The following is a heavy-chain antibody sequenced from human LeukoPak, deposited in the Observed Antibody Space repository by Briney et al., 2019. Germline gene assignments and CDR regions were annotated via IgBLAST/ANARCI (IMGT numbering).Heavy chain of an antibody. CDR2: INPNSGGT. CDR1: GYTFTGYY. CDR3: ARGDSYYYDSSGANWFDP. J-gene: IGHJ5*02. V-gene: IGHV1-2*02. Sequence: ASVKVSCKASGYTFTGYYMHWVRQAPGQGLEWMAWINPNSGGTNYAQKFQGRVTMTRDASISTAYMELSRLRSDDTAVYYCARGDSYYYDSSGANWFDPWGQGTLVTVSS. D-gene: IGHD3-22*01.